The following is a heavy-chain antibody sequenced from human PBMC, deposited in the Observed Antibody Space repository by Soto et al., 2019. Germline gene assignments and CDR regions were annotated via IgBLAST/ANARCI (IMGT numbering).Heavy chain of an antibody. J-gene: IGHJ4*02. V-gene: IGHV4-34*01. CDR3: ARVDFWSGYYTGSTFDY. D-gene: IGHD3-3*01. CDR1: GGSFSGYY. CDR2: IDHSGYT. Sequence: SETLSLTCAVYGGSFSGYYWNWIRQPPGKGLEWIGEIDHSGYTNYNPSLKSRVTISVDTSKNQFSLKLSSVTAADTAVYYCARVDFWSGYYTGSTFDYWGQGTLVTVSS.